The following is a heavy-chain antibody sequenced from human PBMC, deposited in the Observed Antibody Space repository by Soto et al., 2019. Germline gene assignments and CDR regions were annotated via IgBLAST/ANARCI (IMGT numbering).Heavy chain of an antibody. J-gene: IGHJ4*02. CDR1: GFTFDDYA. V-gene: IGHV3-9*01. D-gene: IGHD2-8*02. Sequence: EVQLVESGGGLVQPGRSLRLSCAASGFTFDDYAMHWVRQAPGKGLEWVSGISWNSGSGITYYADSVKGRFTISRDNSKNTLYLQMNSLRAEDTAIYYCAKFFYTGGSYWRDYWGQGTPVTVSS. CDR3: AKFFYTGGSYWRDY. CDR2: ISWNSGSGIT.